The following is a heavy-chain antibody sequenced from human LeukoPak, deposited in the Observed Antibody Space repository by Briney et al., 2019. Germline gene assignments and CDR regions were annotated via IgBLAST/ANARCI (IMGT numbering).Heavy chain of an antibody. J-gene: IGHJ2*01. CDR1: GYNFTPYW. CDR2: TFAGYSYT. CDR3: ARHFHPAETTGGYFDL. V-gene: IGHV5-51*01. D-gene: IGHD4-17*01. Sequence: GEPLKISCQSSGYNFTPYWSVWVRQMPGKGLEWRGITFAGYSYTIYSPSFQGQVTISVDKSISTAYLQWSSLKASDTAMYYCARHFHPAETTGGYFDLWGRGTLVTVSA.